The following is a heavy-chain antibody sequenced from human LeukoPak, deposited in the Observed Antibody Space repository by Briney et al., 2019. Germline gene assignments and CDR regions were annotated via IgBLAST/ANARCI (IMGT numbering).Heavy chain of an antibody. CDR3: AKTGDGYFDY. CDR1: GFTFSSFA. Sequence: GSLRLSCAASGFTFSSFALSWVRHAPGKGLEWIGEIYHSGGTNYNPSLKSRVTISVDKSKNQFSLKLSSVTAADTAVYYCAKTGDGYFDYWGQGTLVAVSS. V-gene: IGHV4-4*02. CDR2: IYHSGGT. D-gene: IGHD7-27*01. J-gene: IGHJ4*02.